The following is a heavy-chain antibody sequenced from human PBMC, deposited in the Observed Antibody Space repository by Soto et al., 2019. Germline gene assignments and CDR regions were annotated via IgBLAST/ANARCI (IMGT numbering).Heavy chain of an antibody. CDR1: GGSFSGYY. J-gene: IGHJ2*01. D-gene: IGHD3-10*01. CDR3: ARGRGDGYNQDWYFDL. CDR2: IYHSGST. Sequence: SETLSLTCAVYGGSFSGYYWNWIRQPPGKGLEWIGEIYHSGSTNYNPSLKSRVSISEGTSNNQFSLKLSSVTAADTAVYYCARGRGDGYNQDWYFDLWGRGTLVTVSS. V-gene: IGHV4-34*01.